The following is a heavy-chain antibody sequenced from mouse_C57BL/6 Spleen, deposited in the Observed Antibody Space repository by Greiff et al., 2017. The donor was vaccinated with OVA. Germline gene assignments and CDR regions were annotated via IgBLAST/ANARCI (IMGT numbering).Heavy chain of an antibody. J-gene: IGHJ4*01. V-gene: IGHV1-52*01. D-gene: IGHD2-4*01. Sequence: QVQLQQSGAELVRPGSSVKLSCKASGYTFTSYWMHWVKQRPIQGLEWIGNIDTSDSETHYNQKFKDKATLTVDKSYSTAYMQLSSLTSEDSAVYYCARGVVYDYGHYYAMDYWGQGTSVTVSS. CDR3: ARGVVYDYGHYYAMDY. CDR1: GYTFTSYW. CDR2: IDTSDSET.